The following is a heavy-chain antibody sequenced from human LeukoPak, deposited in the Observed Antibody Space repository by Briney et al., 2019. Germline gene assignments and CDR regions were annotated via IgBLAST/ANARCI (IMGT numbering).Heavy chain of an antibody. Sequence: PSETLSLTCAVYGGSFSGYYWSWIRQPPGKGLEWIGEINHSGSTNYDPSLKSRVTISVDTSKNQFSLKLSSVTAADTAVYYCAGGRYYDFWSGYSDYYYMDVWGKGTSVTVSS. CDR1: GGSFSGYY. J-gene: IGHJ6*03. V-gene: IGHV4-34*01. D-gene: IGHD3-3*01. CDR2: INHSGST. CDR3: AGGRYYDFWSGYSDYYYMDV.